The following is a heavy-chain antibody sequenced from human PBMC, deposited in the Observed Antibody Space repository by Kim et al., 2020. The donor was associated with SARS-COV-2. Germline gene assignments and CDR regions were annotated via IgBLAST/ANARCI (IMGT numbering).Heavy chain of an antibody. CDR3: ARDMNPTVYDY. J-gene: IGHJ4*02. V-gene: IGHV1-3*01. CDR2: T. Sequence: TKYSQKFQGRVTITRDTYANTAYMDLRSLTFEDTAIYYCARDMNPTVYDYWGQGTLVTVSS. D-gene: IGHD4-4*01.